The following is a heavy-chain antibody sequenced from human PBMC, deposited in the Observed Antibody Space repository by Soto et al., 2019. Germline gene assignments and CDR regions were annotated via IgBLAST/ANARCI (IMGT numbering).Heavy chain of an antibody. CDR1: GYPFGAYY. J-gene: IGHJ4*02. D-gene: IGHD6-13*01. V-gene: IGHV1-46*01. CDR2: INPSDGRT. Sequence: ASVKVSCKASGYPFGAYYMHWVRQAPGQGLEWMGIINPSDGRTTYAQKFQGRLTLTRDTSSSTLFMELSSLKAEDTAFYYCGRVGQQLAEPFDRWGEGSLVTVS. CDR3: GRVGQQLAEPFDR.